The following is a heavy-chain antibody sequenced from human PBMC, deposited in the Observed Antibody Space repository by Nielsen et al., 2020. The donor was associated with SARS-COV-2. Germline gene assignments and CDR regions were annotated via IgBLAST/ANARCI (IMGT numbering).Heavy chain of an antibody. CDR2: ISNRGTYT. CDR3: ARGTDHTSHFDY. CDR1: GFTFSSYG. V-gene: IGHV3-21*04. D-gene: IGHD3/OR15-3a*01. Sequence: GESLKISCAASGFTFSSYGMHWVRQAPGKGPEWVSYISNRGTYTNHADSVKGRFTISRDNAKSLLYLQMNSLRVEDTAVYYCARGTDHTSHFDYWGQGILVAVSS. J-gene: IGHJ4*02.